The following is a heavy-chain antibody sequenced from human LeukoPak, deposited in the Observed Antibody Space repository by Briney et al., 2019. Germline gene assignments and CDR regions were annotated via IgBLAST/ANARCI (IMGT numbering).Heavy chain of an antibody. J-gene: IGHJ5*02. V-gene: IGHV3-30*03. CDR3: ARRRSVTAFAKGNWFDP. CDR1: GFTFSSYG. CDR2: ISYDGSNK. D-gene: IGHD2-21*02. Sequence: GGSLRLSCAPSGFTFSSYGMHWVRQAPGKGLEWVAVISYDGSNKYYGDSVKGRFTISRGNSKNTLYLQMNSLRAEDTAVYYCARRRSVTAFAKGNWFDPWGQGTLVTVSS.